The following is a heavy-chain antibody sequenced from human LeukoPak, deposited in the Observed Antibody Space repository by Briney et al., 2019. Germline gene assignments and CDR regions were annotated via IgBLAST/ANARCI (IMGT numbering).Heavy chain of an antibody. CDR1: GFTFSSYA. J-gene: IGHJ5*02. CDR3: ARRVTMDPYPNWFDP. CDR2: ISYDGSNK. Sequence: QTGRSLRLSCAASGFTFSSYAMHWVRQAPGKGLEWVAVISYDGSNKYYADSVKGRFTISRDNSKNTLYLQMNSLRAEDTAVYYCARRVTMDPYPNWFDPWGQGTLVTVSS. D-gene: IGHD3-10*01. V-gene: IGHV3-30*04.